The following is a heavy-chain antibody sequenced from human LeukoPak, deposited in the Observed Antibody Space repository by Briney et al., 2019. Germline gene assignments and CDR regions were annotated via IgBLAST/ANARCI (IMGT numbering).Heavy chain of an antibody. D-gene: IGHD2-15*01. CDR1: GGSFSGYY. CDR3: ARGAPKYPKRYCSGGSCYGMVDNQFDY. Sequence: SETLSLTCAVYGGSFSGYYWSWIRQPPGKGLEWIGEINHSGSTNYNPSLKSRVTISVDTSKNQFSLKLSSVTAADTAVYYCARGAPKYPKRYCSGGSCYGMVDNQFDYWGQGTLVTASS. V-gene: IGHV4-34*01. CDR2: INHSGST. J-gene: IGHJ4*02.